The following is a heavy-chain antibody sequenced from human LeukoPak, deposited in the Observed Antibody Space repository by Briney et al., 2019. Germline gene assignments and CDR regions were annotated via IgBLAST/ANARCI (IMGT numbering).Heavy chain of an antibody. J-gene: IGHJ4*02. V-gene: IGHV3-21*01. CDR3: ARVRMYYDSSGYYSDY. CDR2: ISSSSGYI. D-gene: IGHD3-22*01. Sequence: GGSLRLSCAASGFTFGSYSMNWVRQAPGEGLEWVSSISSSSGYIYYADSVKGRFTISRDNAKNSLFLQMDSLRAEDTAVYFCARVRMYYDSSGYYSDYWGQGTLVTVSS. CDR1: GFTFGSYS.